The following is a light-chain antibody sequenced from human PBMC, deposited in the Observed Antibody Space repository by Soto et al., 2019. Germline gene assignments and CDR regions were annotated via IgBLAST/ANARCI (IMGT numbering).Light chain of an antibody. J-gene: IGKJ1*01. CDR3: QQYNNWPPT. Sequence: EVVMTQSPATLPVSLGGRVTLSCRASQSVGSNLAWYQQKPGQPPRLLIYEASNRATGIPARFSGSGSGTEFTLTISSLQSEDFALYYCQQYNNWPPTFGQGTKVDIK. V-gene: IGKV3-15*01. CDR1: QSVGSN. CDR2: EAS.